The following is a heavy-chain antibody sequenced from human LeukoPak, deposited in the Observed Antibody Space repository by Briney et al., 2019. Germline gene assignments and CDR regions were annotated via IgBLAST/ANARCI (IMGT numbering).Heavy chain of an antibody. CDR2: ISYDVSSK. CDR1: GFSFSSYG. D-gene: IGHD6-19*01. Sequence: PGRSLRLSCAASGFSFSSYGTHWVRQAPGKGLEWGAVISYDVSSKFYADSVKGRFTISRDNSKKTLYLQMNSLRAEDTAVYYCAKLGYSSGWYDFQIDAFDFWGQGTMVTVSS. J-gene: IGHJ3*01. V-gene: IGHV3-30*18. CDR3: AKLGYSSGWYDFQIDAFDF.